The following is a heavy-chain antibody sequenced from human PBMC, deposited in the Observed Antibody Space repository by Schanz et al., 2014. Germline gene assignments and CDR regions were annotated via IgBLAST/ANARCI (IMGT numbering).Heavy chain of an antibody. V-gene: IGHV3-30*03. J-gene: IGHJ6*02. D-gene: IGHD6-6*01. CDR1: GFTFSQYG. CDR2: ISFDGRNT. Sequence: VRLVESGGGLVQPGGSLRLSCAASGFTFSQYGMHWVRQAPGKGLEWVGFISFDGRNTGYAHSVKGRFTISRDNAKNSVFLQMNRLRAEDTAVYYCATEGPRGTRHPINYYYAMDNWGQGTKVTV. CDR3: ATEGPRGTRHPINYYYAMDN.